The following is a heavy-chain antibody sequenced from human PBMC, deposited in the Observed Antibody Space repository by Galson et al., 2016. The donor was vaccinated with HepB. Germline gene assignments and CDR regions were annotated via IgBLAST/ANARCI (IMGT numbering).Heavy chain of an antibody. CDR2: IYPNDGDT. CDR1: GYTFTSYY. J-gene: IGHJ6*02. D-gene: IGHD6-13*01. Sequence: SVKVSCKASGYTFTSYYMHWVRQAPGQGLEWMGLIYPNDGDTTYAQQFQDRVTMTRDTSTSTVYMELSSLRSEDTAVYYCARHQLQPGFYFYAMDVWGQGTTVTVSS. CDR3: ARHQLQPGFYFYAMDV. V-gene: IGHV1-46*01.